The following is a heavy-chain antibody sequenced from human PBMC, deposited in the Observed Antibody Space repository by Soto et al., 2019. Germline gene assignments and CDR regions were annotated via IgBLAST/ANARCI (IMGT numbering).Heavy chain of an antibody. CDR2: ISYDGSNK. CDR1: GFTFSSYA. J-gene: IGHJ6*02. Sequence: GGSLRLSCAASGFTFSSYAMHWVRQAPGKGLEWVAVISYDGSNKYYADSVKGRFTISRDNSKNTLYLQMNSLRAEDTAVYYCAREGAGNSSWYLFPSGWYYYGMDVWGQGTTVTVS. D-gene: IGHD6-13*01. V-gene: IGHV3-30-3*01. CDR3: AREGAGNSSWYLFPSGWYYYGMDV.